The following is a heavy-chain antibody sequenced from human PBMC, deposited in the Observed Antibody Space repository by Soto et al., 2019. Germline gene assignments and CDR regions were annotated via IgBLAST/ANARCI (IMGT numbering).Heavy chain of an antibody. D-gene: IGHD3-10*01. CDR3: ARDLYYGSGSLNWFDP. Sequence: ASVKVSCKASGYTSTSYGISWVRQAPGQGLEWMGWISAYNGNTNYAQKLQGRVTMTTDTSTSTAYMELRSLRSDDTAVYYCARDLYYGSGSLNWFDPWGQGTLVTVSS. J-gene: IGHJ5*02. CDR1: GYTSTSYG. V-gene: IGHV1-18*01. CDR2: ISAYNGNT.